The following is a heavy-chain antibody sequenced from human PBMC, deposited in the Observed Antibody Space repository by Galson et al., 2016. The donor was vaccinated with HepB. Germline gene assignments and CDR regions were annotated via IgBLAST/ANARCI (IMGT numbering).Heavy chain of an antibody. V-gene: IGHV3-7*03. CDR2: IKQDGSEK. CDR3: AVAIGLSSDY. Sequence: SLRLSCAASGIPFTTYWMSWVRQAPGKGLEWVANIKQDGSEKYYVDSVRGRFTISRDNTGNSVSLQMNSLRVEDTAVYYCAVAIGLSSDYWGQGALVTVSS. J-gene: IGHJ4*02. D-gene: IGHD3-16*02. CDR1: GIPFTTYW.